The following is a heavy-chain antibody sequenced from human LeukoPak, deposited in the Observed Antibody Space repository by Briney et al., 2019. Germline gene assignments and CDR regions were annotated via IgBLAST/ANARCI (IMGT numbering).Heavy chain of an antibody. CDR1: GYTFTGYY. V-gene: IGHV1-2*02. CDR2: INPNSGGT. D-gene: IGHD6-19*01. J-gene: IGHJ3*02. CDR3: ARDAPMGIVAGTSQGAFDI. Sequence: GASVKVSCKASGYTFTGYYMHWVRQAPGQGLEWMGWINPNSGGTNYAQKFQGRVTMTRDTSISTAYMELSRLRSDDTAVYYCARDAPMGIVAGTSQGAFDIWGQGTMVTVSS.